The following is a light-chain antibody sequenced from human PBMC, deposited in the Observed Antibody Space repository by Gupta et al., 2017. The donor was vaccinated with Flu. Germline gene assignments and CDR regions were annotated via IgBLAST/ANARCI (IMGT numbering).Light chain of an antibody. CDR2: KVS. CDR1: QSLVDSDGNTY. Sequence: DVVMTQSPLSLTVTLGQPASISCRSSQSLVDSDGNTYFNWFHQRPGQSPRRLIYKVSNRDSGVPDRFSGSGSGTDFTLKISRGEAEDVGVYYCMQPTLWPPVTFGQGTKLEIK. J-gene: IGKJ2*01. V-gene: IGKV2-30*01. CDR3: MQPTLWPPVT.